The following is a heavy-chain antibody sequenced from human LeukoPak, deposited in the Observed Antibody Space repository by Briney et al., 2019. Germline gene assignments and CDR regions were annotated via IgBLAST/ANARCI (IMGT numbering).Heavy chain of an antibody. D-gene: IGHD3-10*01. CDR1: GYTFTGYH. V-gene: IGHV1-2*02. J-gene: IGHJ6*03. Sequence: ASVKVSCKASGYTFTGYHMHWVRQAPGQELEWMGWINPDSGGTDYAQKFQGRVTMTRDTSISTAYMELSRLRSDDTAMYYCARTFYYGSGRARYMDVWGRGTTVTVSS. CDR3: ARTFYYGSGRARYMDV. CDR2: INPDSGGT.